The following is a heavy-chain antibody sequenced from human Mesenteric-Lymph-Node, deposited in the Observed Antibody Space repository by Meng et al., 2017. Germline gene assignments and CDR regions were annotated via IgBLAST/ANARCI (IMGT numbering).Heavy chain of an antibody. D-gene: IGHD4-17*01. CDR1: GFTFSSYS. V-gene: IGHV3-23*01. CDR2: ISGSGGST. Sequence: GESLKISCAASGFTFSSYSMNWVRQAPGKGLEWVSAISGSGGSTYYADSVKGRFTISRDNSKNTLYLQMNSLRAEDMAVYYCAKGVFTVTTAIDYWGQGTLVTVSS. J-gene: IGHJ4*02. CDR3: AKGVFTVTTAIDY.